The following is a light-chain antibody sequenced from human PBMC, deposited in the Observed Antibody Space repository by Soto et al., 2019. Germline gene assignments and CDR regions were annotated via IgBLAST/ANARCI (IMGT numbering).Light chain of an antibody. CDR2: DAS. CDR1: QSISSS. Sequence: TQKTQSPSTLSASVGDSVSIACRASQSISSSLAWYQQKPGKAPKLLIYDASSLESGVPSRFSGSGSGTEFTLSINSLHPQDFATYYFQQDHSYSCKLGQGTKV. J-gene: IGKJ1*01. V-gene: IGKV1-5*01. CDR3: QQDHSYSCK.